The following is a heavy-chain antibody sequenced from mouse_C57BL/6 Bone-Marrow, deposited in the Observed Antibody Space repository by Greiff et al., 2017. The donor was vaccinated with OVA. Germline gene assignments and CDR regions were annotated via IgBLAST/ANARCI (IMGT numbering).Heavy chain of an antibody. CDR1: EYEFPSHD. CDR2: INSDGGST. V-gene: IGHV5-2*01. D-gene: IGHD1-1*01. CDR3: ARHRDYYGGSYGGDYAMDY. Sequence: EVKLMESGGGLVQPGESPKLSCESNEYEFPSHDMSWVRKTPEKRLELVAAINSDGGSTYYPDTMERRFIISRDNTKKTLYLQMSSLRSEDTALYYCARHRDYYGGSYGGDYAMDYWGQGTSVTVSS. J-gene: IGHJ4*01.